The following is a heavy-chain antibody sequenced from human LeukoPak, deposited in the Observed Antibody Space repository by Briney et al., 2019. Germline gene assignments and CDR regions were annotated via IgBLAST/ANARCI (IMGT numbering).Heavy chain of an antibody. CDR1: GFTFSSYA. CDR2: MCGSGGST. J-gene: IGHJ5*02. CDR3: AKDGQWGLLGHNWFDP. D-gene: IGHD1-26*01. V-gene: IGHV3-23*01. Sequence: GGSLRLSCAASGFTFSSYAMSWVRQPPRKGMEWVSAMCGSGGSTYYADSVKGRFTISRDNSQNTLYLQMNSLRAEDTAVYYCAKDGQWGLLGHNWFDPWGQGTLVTVSS.